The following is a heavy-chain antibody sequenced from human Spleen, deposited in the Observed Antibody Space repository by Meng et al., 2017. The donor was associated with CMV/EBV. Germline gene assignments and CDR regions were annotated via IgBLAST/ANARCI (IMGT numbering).Heavy chain of an antibody. CDR2: LNHSGST. V-gene: IGHV4-34*01. CDR3: ARFCRGGWRYWYFDL. J-gene: IGHJ2*01. Sequence: SETLSLTCAVYGGSFSDYYWSWIRQPPGKGLEWIGELNHSGSTNYNPSLKSRVTISVDTSKNQFSLKLSSVTAADTAVYYCARFCRGGWRYWYFDLWGRGTLVTVSS. D-gene: IGHD6-19*01. CDR1: GGSFSDYY.